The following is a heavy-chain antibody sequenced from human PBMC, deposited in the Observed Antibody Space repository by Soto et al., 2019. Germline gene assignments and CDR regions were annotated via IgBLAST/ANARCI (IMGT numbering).Heavy chain of an antibody. CDR3: AAPPRY. V-gene: IGHV4-31*03. CDR1: GDSISSGGSY. J-gene: IGHJ4*02. CDR2: ISYSGTT. D-gene: IGHD6-6*01. Sequence: SETLSLTCTVSGDSISSGGSYWTWIRQHPGKGLEWIGYISYSGTTYYNPSLKSRVTISVDTSKNQFSLKLTSVTAADTAVYYCAAPPRYWGQGTLVTVSS.